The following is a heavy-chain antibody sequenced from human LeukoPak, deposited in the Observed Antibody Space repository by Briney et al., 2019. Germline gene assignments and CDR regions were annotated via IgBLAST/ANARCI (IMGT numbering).Heavy chain of an antibody. J-gene: IGHJ4*02. Sequence: SETLSLTCTVSGGSISSYYWSWIRQPPGKGLEWIGYIYYSGGTNYNPSLKSRVTISVDTSKNQFSLKLSSVTAADTAVYYCARVSGSFMTGCVDYWGQGDLVTVSS. D-gene: IGHD3-9*01. CDR1: GGSISSYY. CDR3: ARVSGSFMTGCVDY. V-gene: IGHV4-59*01. CDR2: IYYSGGT.